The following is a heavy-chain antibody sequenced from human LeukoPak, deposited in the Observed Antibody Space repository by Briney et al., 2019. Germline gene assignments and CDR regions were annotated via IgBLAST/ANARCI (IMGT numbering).Heavy chain of an antibody. CDR3: ARVGCYYDSSGYYYSY. V-gene: IGHV1-8*01. D-gene: IGHD3-22*01. CDR1: GYTFTSYD. J-gene: IGHJ4*02. CDR2: MNPNSGNT. Sequence: ASVKVSCKASGYTFTSYDINWVRQATGQGLEWMGWMNPNSGNTGYAQKFHGRVNRTMNTSISTAYMELSSLRAEDTAVYYCARVGCYYDSSGYYYSYWGQGTLVTVSS.